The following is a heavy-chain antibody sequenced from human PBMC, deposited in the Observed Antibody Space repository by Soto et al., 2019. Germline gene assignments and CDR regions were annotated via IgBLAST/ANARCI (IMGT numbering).Heavy chain of an antibody. V-gene: IGHV1-58*02. CDR3: AAGDSSSWYWFDP. CDR2: IVVGSGNT. Sequence: SVKVSCKTSGFTFTSSTMHWVRQARGQRLEWIGWIVVGSGNTNYAQKFQERVTITRDMSTSTAYMELSSLRSEDTAVYYCAAGDSSSWYWFDPWGQGTLVTVSS. D-gene: IGHD6-13*01. CDR1: GFTFTSST. J-gene: IGHJ5*02.